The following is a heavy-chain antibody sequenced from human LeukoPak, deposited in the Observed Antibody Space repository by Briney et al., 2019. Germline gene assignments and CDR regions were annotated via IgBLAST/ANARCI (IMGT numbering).Heavy chain of an antibody. J-gene: IGHJ5*02. CDR3: ATAYYYDSGSPEGWFDP. CDR1: GGSISSSSYY. Sequence: SETLSLTCTVSGGSISSSSYYWGWIRQPPGKGLEWIGSIYYSGSTYYNPSLKSRVTISVDTSKNQFSLKLSSVTAADTAVYYCATAYYYDSGSPEGWFDPWGQGTLVTVSS. CDR2: IYYSGST. V-gene: IGHV4-39*07. D-gene: IGHD3-10*01.